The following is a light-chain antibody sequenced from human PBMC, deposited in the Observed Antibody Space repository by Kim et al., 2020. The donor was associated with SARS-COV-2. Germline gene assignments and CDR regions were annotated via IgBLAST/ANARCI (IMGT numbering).Light chain of an antibody. V-gene: IGKV1-39*01. J-gene: IGKJ1*01. CDR1: QHINNY. CDR2: AAS. CDR3: QQSYSAPRA. Sequence: EGARVTITCRASQHINNYLNWYQQKPGKAPNLLIYAASDLHSGVPSRFIGGGFGTHFTLTINNLQPEDFAIYYCQQSYSAPRAFGQGTKVDIK.